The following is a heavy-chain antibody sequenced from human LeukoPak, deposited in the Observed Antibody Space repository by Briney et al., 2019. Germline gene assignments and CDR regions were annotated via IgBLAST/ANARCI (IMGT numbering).Heavy chain of an antibody. J-gene: IGHJ4*02. CDR2: IYYSGST. V-gene: IGHV4-59*01. CDR1: GGSISSYY. D-gene: IGHD2-2*02. CDR3: ARDLYGGIDY. Sequence: PSETLSLTCTVSGGSISSYYWSWIRQPPGKGLEWIGYIYYSGSTNYNPSLKSRVTISVDTSKNQFSLKLSSVTAADTAVYYCARDLYGGIDYWGQGTLVTVSS.